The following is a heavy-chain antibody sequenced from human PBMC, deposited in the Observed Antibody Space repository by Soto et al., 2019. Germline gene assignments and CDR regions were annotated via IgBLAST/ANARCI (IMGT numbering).Heavy chain of an antibody. Sequence: EASVKVSCKASGGTFSSYTISWVRQAPGQGLEWMGRIIPILGIANYAQKFQGRVTITADKSTSTAYMELSSLRSEDTAVYYCARLEAGATIFTPPHYMDVWGKGTTVTVSS. CDR2: IIPILGIA. D-gene: IGHD3-3*01. CDR3: ARLEAGATIFTPPHYMDV. J-gene: IGHJ6*03. CDR1: GGTFSSYT. V-gene: IGHV1-69*02.